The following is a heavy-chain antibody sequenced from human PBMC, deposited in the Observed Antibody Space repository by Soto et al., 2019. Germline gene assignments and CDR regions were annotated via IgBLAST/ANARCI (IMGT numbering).Heavy chain of an antibody. CDR2: IAYDGSNK. V-gene: IGHV3-30-3*01. D-gene: IGHD2-2*01. Sequence: GGSLRLSCAASGSSFSTYGMDWMRRDAGQGLERVAAIAYDGSNKYSADAEKGRFTITRDNSKNTLYLQMNSLRAEDKAVYYCARRPAAAADWGHGTLVTVSS. J-gene: IGHJ4*01. CDR1: GSSFSTYG. CDR3: ARRPAAAAD.